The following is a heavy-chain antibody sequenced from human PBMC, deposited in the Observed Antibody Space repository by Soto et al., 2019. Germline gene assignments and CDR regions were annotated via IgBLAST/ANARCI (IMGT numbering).Heavy chain of an antibody. D-gene: IGHD1-1*01. CDR3: ARIRGTTLFDY. CDR2: INHSGST. V-gene: IGHV4-34*01. Sequence: SETLSLTCAVYGGSFSGYYWSWIRQPPGKGLEWIGEINHSGSTNYNPSLKSRVTISVDTSKNQFSLKLSSVTAADTAVYYCARIRGTTLFDYWGQGTLVTVSS. J-gene: IGHJ4*02. CDR1: GGSFSGYY.